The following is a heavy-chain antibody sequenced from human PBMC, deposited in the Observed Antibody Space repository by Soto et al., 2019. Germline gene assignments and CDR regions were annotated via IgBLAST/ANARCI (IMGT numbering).Heavy chain of an antibody. J-gene: IGHJ4*02. CDR1: GSRFSNYV. CDR2: IIPIFNST. D-gene: IGHD2-2*02. CDR3: AREGRGKKAGYNGLVSLGY. V-gene: IGHV1-69*06. Sequence: QVQLVQSGAEVKTPGSSLKVSCKGSGSRFSNYVISWVRQAPGHGLEWLGRIIPIFNSTKYAQNFQGRVTITADKSTSPASLELSSLRSDDTAVYYCAREGRGKKAGYNGLVSLGYWGQGTLVTVSS.